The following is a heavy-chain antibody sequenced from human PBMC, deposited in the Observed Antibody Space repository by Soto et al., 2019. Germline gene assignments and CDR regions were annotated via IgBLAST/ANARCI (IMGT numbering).Heavy chain of an antibody. D-gene: IGHD3-10*01. CDR3: AKRGSGRYYYYMDV. CDR2: ISGSGGST. V-gene: IGHV3-23*01. Sequence: GESLKISCAASGFTFSSYAMSWVRQAPGKGLEWVSAISGSGGSTYYADSVKGRFTISRDNSKNTLYLQMNSLRAEDTAVYYCAKRGSGRYYYYMDVWGKGTTVTVSS. J-gene: IGHJ6*03. CDR1: GFTFSSYA.